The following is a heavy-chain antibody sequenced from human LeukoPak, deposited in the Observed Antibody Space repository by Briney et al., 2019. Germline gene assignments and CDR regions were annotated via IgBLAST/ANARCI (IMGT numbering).Heavy chain of an antibody. Sequence: ASVKVSCKASGYTFTGYYMHWVRQAPGQGLEWTGWINPNSGGTNYAQKFQGRVTMTRDTSISTAYMELSRLRSDDTAVYYCARDLFSDGYSSSWDYWGQGTLVTVSS. CDR2: INPNSGGT. CDR3: ARDLFSDGYSSSWDY. D-gene: IGHD6-13*01. V-gene: IGHV1-2*02. J-gene: IGHJ4*02. CDR1: GYTFTGYY.